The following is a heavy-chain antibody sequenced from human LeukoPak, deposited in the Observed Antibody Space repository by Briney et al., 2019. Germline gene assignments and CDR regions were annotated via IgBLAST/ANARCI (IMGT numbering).Heavy chain of an antibody. J-gene: IGHJ4*02. CDR1: GFTFSNYW. CDR3: VRDGGVSGYDLLDY. CDR2: INQDGSEE. D-gene: IGHD5-12*01. V-gene: IGHV3-7*01. Sequence: GGSLRLSCAASGFTFSNYWMTWVRQAPGKGLEWVAHINQDGSEEHYMDSVKARFTISRDNAKNSLSLQMNSLTAEDTAVYYCVRDGGVSGYDLLDYWGQGTLVTVSS.